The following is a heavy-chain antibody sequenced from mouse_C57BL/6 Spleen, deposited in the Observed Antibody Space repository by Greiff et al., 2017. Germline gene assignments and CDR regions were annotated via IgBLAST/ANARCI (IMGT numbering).Heavy chain of an antibody. CDR2: IYPGDGAT. CDR3: ARLPFSP. J-gene: IGHJ4*01. Sequence: QVQLKQSGPELVKPGASVKISCKASGYAFSSSWMNWVKQRPGKGLEWIGRIYPGDGATNYTGKFKGKATLTADTSSSTAYMQLSSLTSEDSAVYFCARLPFSPWGQGTSVTVSS. D-gene: IGHD6-1*01. V-gene: IGHV1-82*01. CDR1: GYAFSSSW.